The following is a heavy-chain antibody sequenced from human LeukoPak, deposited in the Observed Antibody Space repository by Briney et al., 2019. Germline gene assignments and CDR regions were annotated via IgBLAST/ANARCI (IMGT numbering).Heavy chain of an antibody. CDR3: ARRGYSGNEAYFAY. D-gene: IGHD5-12*01. CDR2: IYTSGST. V-gene: IGHV4-4*07. CDR1: GGSISSYY. J-gene: IGHJ4*02. Sequence: SETLSLTCTVSGGSISSYYWSWIRQPAGKGLEWIGRIYTSGSTNYNPSLKSRVTMSVDTSKNHFSLDLSSVTAADTAVYYCARRGYSGNEAYFAYWGQGTLVTVSS.